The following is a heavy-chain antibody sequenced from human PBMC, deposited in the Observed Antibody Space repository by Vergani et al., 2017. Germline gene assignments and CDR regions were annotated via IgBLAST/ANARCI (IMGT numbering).Heavy chain of an antibody. Sequence: QVQLQQWGAGLLKPSETLSLTCAVYGGSFSGYYWSWIRQPPGKGLEWIGEINHSGSTNYNPSLKSRVTISVDTSKDQFSLKLSSVTAAATAVYYCARGSVVVVPAATGGYYYYMDVWGKGTTVTVSS. CDR3: ARGSVVVVPAATGGYYYYMDV. D-gene: IGHD2-2*01. CDR2: INHSGST. V-gene: IGHV4-34*01. CDR1: GGSFSGYY. J-gene: IGHJ6*03.